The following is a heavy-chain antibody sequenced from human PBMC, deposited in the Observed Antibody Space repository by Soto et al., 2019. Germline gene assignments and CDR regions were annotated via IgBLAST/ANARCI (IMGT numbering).Heavy chain of an antibody. V-gene: IGHV1-8*01. D-gene: IGHD5-18*01. CDR1: GYTFTSYD. CDR2: MNPNSGNT. Sequence: ASVKVSCKASGYTFTSYDINWVRQATGQGLEWMGWMNPNSGNTGYAQKFQGRVTMTRNTSISTAYMELSSLRSEDTAAYYCARGGPWIPLWLRGYYYYGMDVWGQGTTVTVSS. J-gene: IGHJ6*02. CDR3: ARGGPWIPLWLRGYYYYGMDV.